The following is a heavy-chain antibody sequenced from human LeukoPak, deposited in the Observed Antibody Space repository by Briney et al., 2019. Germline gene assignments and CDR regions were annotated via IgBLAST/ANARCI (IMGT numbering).Heavy chain of an antibody. V-gene: IGHV3-23*01. CDR2: ISGSGGST. Sequence: TGGSLRLSCAASGFTFSSYAMSWVRQAPGKGLEWVSAISGSGGSTYYADFVKGRFTISRDNSKNTLYLQMSSLRTEDTAVYYCVRDGGYTGGWTYGAGDYWGQGNLVTVSS. CDR1: GFTFSSYA. D-gene: IGHD2-8*02. J-gene: IGHJ4*01. CDR3: VRDGGYTGGWTYGAGDY.